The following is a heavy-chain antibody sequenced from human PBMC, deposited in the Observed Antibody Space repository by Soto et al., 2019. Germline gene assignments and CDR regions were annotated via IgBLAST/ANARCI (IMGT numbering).Heavy chain of an antibody. J-gene: IGHJ5*02. CDR3: SRSLNA. V-gene: IGHV3-7*01. Sequence: GGPLRLSCAAPGFTFSTWWMDWVRQTPGGGLEWVANINQDGSEKNYVDSVKGRFTISRDNAKNSLYLQMSSLTAEDSALYYCSRSLNAWGQGTLVTVSS. CDR2: INQDGSEK. CDR1: GFTFSTWW.